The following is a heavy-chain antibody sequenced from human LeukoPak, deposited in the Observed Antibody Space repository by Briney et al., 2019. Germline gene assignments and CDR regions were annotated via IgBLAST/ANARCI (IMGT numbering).Heavy chain of an antibody. J-gene: IGHJ5*02. Sequence: SETLSLTCTVSGGSIRSGSHYWAWIRQPPGKGLEWIGSIYYSGSTNYNPSLKSRVTISVDTSKNQFSLKLSSVTAADTAVYYCARGRYCSGGSCYRFGFDPWGQGTLVTVSS. CDR2: IYYSGST. CDR1: GGSIRSGSHY. D-gene: IGHD2-15*01. V-gene: IGHV4-39*07. CDR3: ARGRYCSGGSCYRFGFDP.